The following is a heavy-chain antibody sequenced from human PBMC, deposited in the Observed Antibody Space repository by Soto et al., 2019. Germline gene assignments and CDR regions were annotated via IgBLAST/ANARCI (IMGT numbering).Heavy chain of an antibody. CDR2: INTSGSTI. D-gene: IGHD3-16*01. J-gene: IGHJ4*02. V-gene: IGHV3-11*01. CDR3: AKDHGGGGLSLEN. CDR1: GFSFSDYY. Sequence: VQLVESGGGLVKPGGSLRLSCAASGFSFSDYYMSWVRQAPGKGLEWIAYINTSGSTISHAASVKGRFTISRDNAKSSLYLQMNSLSADDTAMYYCAKDHGGGGLSLENWGQGTLVIVST.